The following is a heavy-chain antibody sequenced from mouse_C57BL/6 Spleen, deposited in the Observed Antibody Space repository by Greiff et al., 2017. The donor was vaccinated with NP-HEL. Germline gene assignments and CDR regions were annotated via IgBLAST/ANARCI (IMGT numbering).Heavy chain of an antibody. CDR1: GFTFSDYG. Sequence: EVKVVESGGGLVKPGGSLKLSCAASGFTFSDYGMHWVRQAPEKGLEWVAYISSGSSTIYYADTVKGRFTISRDNAKNTLFLEMTSLMSEDTAMYYCARDGLRRYDFDYLGQGTTLTVAS. V-gene: IGHV5-17*01. CDR2: ISSGSSTI. CDR3: ARDGLRRYDFDY. D-gene: IGHD1-1*01. J-gene: IGHJ2*01.